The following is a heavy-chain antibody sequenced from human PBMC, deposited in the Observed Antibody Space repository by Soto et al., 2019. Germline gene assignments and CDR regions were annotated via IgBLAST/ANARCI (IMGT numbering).Heavy chain of an antibody. J-gene: IGHJ4*02. D-gene: IGHD3-22*01. Sequence: EVQLLESGGGLVQPGGSLRLSCAASGFTFSSYAMSWVRQAPGKGLEWVSAISGSGGSTYYADSVKGRFTISRDNSKNTLYVQVNSLRAEDTAVYYCAKAHDYYDSSGYPDYWGQGTLVTVSS. CDR1: GFTFSSYA. CDR2: ISGSGGST. CDR3: AKAHDYYDSSGYPDY. V-gene: IGHV3-23*01.